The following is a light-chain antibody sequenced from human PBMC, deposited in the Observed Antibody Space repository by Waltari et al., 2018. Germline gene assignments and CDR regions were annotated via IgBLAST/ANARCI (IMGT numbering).Light chain of an antibody. CDR2: AAS. Sequence: CLACQGIRNYLAWYQQKPGKVPNLLIDAASTLQSGVPSRFSGSGSGTDFTLTISSLQPEDVATYYCQKYDSAPPWTFGQGTKVEIK. CDR3: QKYDSAPPWT. CDR1: QGIRNY. V-gene: IGKV1-27*01. J-gene: IGKJ1*01.